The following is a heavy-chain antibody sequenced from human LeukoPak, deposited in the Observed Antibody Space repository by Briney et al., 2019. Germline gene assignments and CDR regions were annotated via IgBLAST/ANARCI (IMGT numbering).Heavy chain of an antibody. J-gene: IGHJ3*02. CDR2: INPNSGGT. D-gene: IGHD6-19*01. CDR1: GYTFTGYY. V-gene: IGHV1-2*06. Sequence: ASVKVSCKASGYTFTGYYMHWVRQAPGQWLEWMGRINPNSGGTNYAQKFQGRVTMTRDTSISTAYMELSRLRSDGTAVYYCARGPRLDSSGWYYGAFDIWGQGTMVTVSS. CDR3: ARGPRLDSSGWYYGAFDI.